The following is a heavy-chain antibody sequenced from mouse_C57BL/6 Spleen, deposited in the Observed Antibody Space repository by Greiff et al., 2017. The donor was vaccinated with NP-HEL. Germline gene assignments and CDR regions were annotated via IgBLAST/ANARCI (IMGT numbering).Heavy chain of an antibody. CDR1: GYTFTSYD. D-gene: IGHD1-1*01. CDR2: IYPRDGST. J-gene: IGHJ1*03. V-gene: IGHV1-85*01. Sequence: QVQLQQSGPELVKPGASVKLSCTASGYTFTSYDINWVQQRPGQGLEWIGWIYPRDGSTKYNEKFKGKATLTVDTSSSTAYMELHSLTSEDSAVYFCARDYYYGSSYWYFDVWGTGTTVTVSS. CDR3: ARDYYYGSSYWYFDV.